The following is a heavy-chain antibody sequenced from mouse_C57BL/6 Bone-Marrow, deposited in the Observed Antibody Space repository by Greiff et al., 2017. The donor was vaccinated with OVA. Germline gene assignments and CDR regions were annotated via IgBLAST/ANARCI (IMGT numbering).Heavy chain of an antibody. CDR2: INPSSGYT. CDR3: ARMERWLLREDWFAY. Sequence: QVQLQQSGAELARPGASVKMSCKASGYTFTSYTMHWVKQRPGQGLEWIGYINPSSGYTKYNQKFKDKATLTADKSSSTAYMQLSSLTSEDSAVYYGARMERWLLREDWFAYWGQGTLVTVSA. J-gene: IGHJ3*01. D-gene: IGHD2-3*01. V-gene: IGHV1-4*01. CDR1: GYTFTSYT.